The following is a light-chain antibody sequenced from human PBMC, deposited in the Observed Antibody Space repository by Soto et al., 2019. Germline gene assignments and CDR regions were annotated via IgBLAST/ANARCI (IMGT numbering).Light chain of an antibody. CDR3: QHFDSSSYT. CDR2: GAS. Sequence: EVVLTQSPGTLSLSPGQRATLSCRASQSVTSSYLAWYQQKPGQAPRLLIYGASIRATGIPVRFSGSGSGADFTLTISRLEPEAFARFYCQHFDSSSYTFGQGTKLEI. CDR1: QSVTSSY. J-gene: IGKJ2*01. V-gene: IGKV3-20*01.